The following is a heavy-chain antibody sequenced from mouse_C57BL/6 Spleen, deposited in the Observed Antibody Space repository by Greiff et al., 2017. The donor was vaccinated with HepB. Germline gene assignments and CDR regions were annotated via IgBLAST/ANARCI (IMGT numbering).Heavy chain of an antibody. Sequence: QVTLKVSGPGILQSSQTLSLTCSFSGFSLSTSGMGVGWIRQPSGKGLEWLAHIYWDDDKRYNPSLKSRLTISKDTSRNQVFLKITRVDTADTATDYCARSRDYGSPFYAMDYWGQGTSVTVSS. V-gene: IGHV8-12*01. CDR1: GFSLSTSGMG. CDR2: IYWDDDK. J-gene: IGHJ4*01. CDR3: ARSRDYGSPFYAMDY. D-gene: IGHD1-1*01.